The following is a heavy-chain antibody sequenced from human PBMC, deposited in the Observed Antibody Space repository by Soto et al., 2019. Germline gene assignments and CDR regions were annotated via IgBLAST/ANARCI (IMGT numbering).Heavy chain of an antibody. D-gene: IGHD1-1*01. Sequence: GGSLRLSCAASGFTFSSYGMHWVRQAPGKGLEWVAVISYDGSNKYYADSVKGRFTISRDNSKNTLYLQMNSLRAEDTAVYYCAKDSDSAVNWIWGVGYYMDVWGKGTTVTVSS. J-gene: IGHJ6*03. CDR2: ISYDGSNK. CDR1: GFTFSSYG. V-gene: IGHV3-30*18. CDR3: AKDSDSAVNWIWGVGYYMDV.